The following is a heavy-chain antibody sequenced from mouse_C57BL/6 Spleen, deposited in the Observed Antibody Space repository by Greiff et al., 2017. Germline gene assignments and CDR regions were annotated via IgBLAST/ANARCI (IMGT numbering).Heavy chain of an antibody. CDR1: GFTFSDYG. V-gene: IGHV5-17*01. D-gene: IGHD2-3*01. CDR2: ISSGSSTI. J-gene: IGHJ4*01. CDR3: ASYDGDSSFAY. Sequence: EVHLVESGGGLVKPGGSLKLSCAASGFTFSDYGMHWVRQAPEKGLEWVAYISSGSSTIYYADTVKGRFTISRDNAKNTLFLQMTSLRSEDTAMYYCASYDGDSSFAYWGQGTSVTVSS.